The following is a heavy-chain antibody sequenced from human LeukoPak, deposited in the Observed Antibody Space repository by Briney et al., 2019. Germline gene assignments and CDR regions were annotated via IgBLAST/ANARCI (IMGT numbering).Heavy chain of an antibody. CDR2: INHSGST. J-gene: IGHJ4*02. D-gene: IGHD5-18*01. V-gene: IGHV4-34*01. Sequence: SETLSLTCAVYGGSFSCYYWSWLRQPPGKGLEWIGEINHSGSTNYNPSLKSRVTISVDTSKNQFSLKLSSVTAADAAVYHCARVDTAMAGDYWGQGTLVTVSS. CDR1: GGSFSCYY. CDR3: ARVDTAMAGDY.